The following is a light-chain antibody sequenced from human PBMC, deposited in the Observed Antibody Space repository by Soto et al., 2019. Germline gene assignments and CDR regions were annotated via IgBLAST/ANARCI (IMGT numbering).Light chain of an antibody. CDR2: GAS. CDR1: QGVSRK. CDR3: QQYHTWPIT. Sequence: DIVMTQSPATLSVAPGERVTFSCRASQGVSRKLAWYQHKPGQAPRLLISGASTGATGIPARFSGSGSGTEFTLTISSLQSEDCAIYYCQQYHTWPITFGGGNKGEIK. V-gene: IGKV3-15*01. J-gene: IGKJ4*01.